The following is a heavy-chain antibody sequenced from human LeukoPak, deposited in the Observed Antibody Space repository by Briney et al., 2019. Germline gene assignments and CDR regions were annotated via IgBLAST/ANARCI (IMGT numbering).Heavy chain of an antibody. CDR3: ARSITGTTLDY. Sequence: SETLSLTCTVSGGSISGFYWSWIRQPPGKGLEWIGYIYYSGSTNYNPSLKSRVTISVDTSKNQFSLKLSSVTAADTAVYYCARSITGTTLDYWGQGTLVTVSS. CDR2: IYYSGST. CDR1: GGSISGFY. J-gene: IGHJ4*02. V-gene: IGHV4-59*08. D-gene: IGHD1-7*01.